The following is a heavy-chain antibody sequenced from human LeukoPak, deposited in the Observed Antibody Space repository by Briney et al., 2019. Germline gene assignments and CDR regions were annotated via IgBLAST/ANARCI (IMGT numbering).Heavy chain of an antibody. D-gene: IGHD3-10*01. CDR2: IYYSGST. CDR1: GESFIGYF. V-gene: IGHV4-30-4*08. CDR3: ARGKSYYGSGSYYPNWFDP. Sequence: SETLSLTCAVSGESFIGYFWTWIRQPPGKGLEWIGYIYYSGSTYYNPSLKSRVTISVDTSKNQFSLKLSSVTAADTAVYYCARGKSYYGSGSYYPNWFDPWGQGTLVTVSS. J-gene: IGHJ5*02.